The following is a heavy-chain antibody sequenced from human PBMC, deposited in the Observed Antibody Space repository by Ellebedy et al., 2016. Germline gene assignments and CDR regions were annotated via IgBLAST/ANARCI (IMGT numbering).Heavy chain of an antibody. CDR2: ITSSSSYI. J-gene: IGHJ5*02. CDR1: GFTLSDYS. V-gene: IGHV3-21*01. Sequence: GGSLRLXCAASGFTLSDYSMNWVRQAPGKGLEWVSSITSSSSYIFYADSVKGRFTISRDNAKNSVYLQMNSLIGEDTALYYCARGVGGTSLNWFDPWGQGTLVTVSS. CDR3: ARGVGGTSLNWFDP. D-gene: IGHD3-16*01.